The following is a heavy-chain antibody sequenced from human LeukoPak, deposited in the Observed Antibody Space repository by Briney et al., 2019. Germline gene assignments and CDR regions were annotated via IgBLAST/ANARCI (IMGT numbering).Heavy chain of an antibody. V-gene: IGHV1-2*02. Sequence: ASVKVSCKTSGYTFTDYYMHWVRQAPGQGLEWMGWINPNSGGTNYAQKFQGRVTMTRDTSISTAYMELSRLRSDDTAVYYCARDQGIYYFDYWGQGTLVTVSS. J-gene: IGHJ4*02. CDR2: INPNSGGT. CDR1: GYTFTDYY. D-gene: IGHD6-13*01. CDR3: ARDQGIYYFDY.